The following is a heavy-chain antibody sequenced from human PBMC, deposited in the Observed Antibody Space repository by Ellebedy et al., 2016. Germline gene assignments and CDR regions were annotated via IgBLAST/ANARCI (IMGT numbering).Heavy chain of an antibody. V-gene: IGHV4-34*01. J-gene: IGHJ4*02. CDR2: INHSGST. D-gene: IGHD5-18*01. CDR1: GGSISSYY. CDR3: ARTGIQLWSKGDYFDY. Sequence: SETLSLXXTVSGGSISSYYWSWIRQPPGKGLEWIGEINHSGSTNYNPSLKSRVTISVDTSKNQFSLKLSSVTAADTAVYYCARTGIQLWSKGDYFDYWGQGTLVTVSS.